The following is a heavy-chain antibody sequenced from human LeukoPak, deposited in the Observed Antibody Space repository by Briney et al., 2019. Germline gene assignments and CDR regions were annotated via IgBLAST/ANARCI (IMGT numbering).Heavy chain of an antibody. V-gene: IGHV3-21*01. CDR1: GFTFSSYS. CDR3: ARVDWYYDFWSGYYGGYYFDY. J-gene: IGHJ4*02. D-gene: IGHD3-3*01. Sequence: GGSLRLSCAASGFTFSSYSMNWVRQAPGKGLEWVSSISSSSSYIYCADSVKGRFTISRDNAKNSLYLQMNSLRAEDTAVYYCARVDWYYDFWSGYYGGYYFDYWGQGTLVTVSS. CDR2: ISSSSSYI.